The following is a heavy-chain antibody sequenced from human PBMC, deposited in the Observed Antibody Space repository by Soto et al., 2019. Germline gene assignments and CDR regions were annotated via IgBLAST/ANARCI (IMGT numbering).Heavy chain of an antibody. J-gene: IGHJ3*02. D-gene: IGHD3-3*01. CDR3: AIATEWNALDI. Sequence: DVQLVETGGGLIQPGGSLRLSCAASGFSVSGDYMNWVRQGPGKGLEWVSVNRGGTTYYAVSVRGRFTISRDDSENTLFLQMNSLRAEDTAVYYCAIATEWNALDIWGQGTMVTVSS. CDR2: NRGGTT. CDR1: GFSVSGDY. V-gene: IGHV3-53*02.